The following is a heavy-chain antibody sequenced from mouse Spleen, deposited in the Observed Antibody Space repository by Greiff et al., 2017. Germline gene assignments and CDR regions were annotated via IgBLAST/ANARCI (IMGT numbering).Heavy chain of an antibody. J-gene: IGHJ3*01. Sequence: EVKLMESGGGLVKPGGSLKLSCAASGFTFSDYGMHWVRQAPEKGLEWVAYISSGSSTIYYADTVKGRFTISRDNAKNTLFLQMTSLRSEDTAMYYCAYYGNYAWFAYWGQGTLVTVSA. V-gene: IGHV5-17*01. CDR2: ISSGSSTI. CDR3: AYYGNYAWFAY. CDR1: GFTFSDYG. D-gene: IGHD2-1*01.